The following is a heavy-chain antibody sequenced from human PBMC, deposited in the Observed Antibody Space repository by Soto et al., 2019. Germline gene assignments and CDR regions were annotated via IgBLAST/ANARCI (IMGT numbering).Heavy chain of an antibody. V-gene: IGHV4-4*02. CDR2: IFHSGST. CDR3: ARTNGDLISFDY. Sequence: PSETLSLTCAVSDGSITTSHWWSGVRQPPGKGLEWIGEIFHSGSTSSNPSLKSRVTISVDKSKNQFSLKLSSVTAADTAVYFCARTNGDLISFDYWGQGALVTVSS. D-gene: IGHD4-17*01. J-gene: IGHJ4*02. CDR1: DGSITTSHW.